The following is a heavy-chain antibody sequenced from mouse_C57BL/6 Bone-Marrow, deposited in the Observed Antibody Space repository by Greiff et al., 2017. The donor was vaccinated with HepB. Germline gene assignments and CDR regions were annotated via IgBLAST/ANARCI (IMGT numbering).Heavy chain of an antibody. V-gene: IGHV1-64*01. CDR2: IHPNSGST. Sequence: QVQLQQPGAELVKPGASVKLSCKASGYTFTSYWMHWVKQRPGQGLEWIGMIHPNSGSTNYNEKFKSKATLTVDKSSSTAYMQLSSLPSADSAVYYCARWGVTARYWGQGTTLSVSS. D-gene: IGHD1-2*01. J-gene: IGHJ2*01. CDR3: ARWGVTARY. CDR1: GYTFTSYW.